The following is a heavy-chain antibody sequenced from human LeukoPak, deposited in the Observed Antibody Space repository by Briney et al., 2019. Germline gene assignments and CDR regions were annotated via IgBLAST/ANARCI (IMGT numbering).Heavy chain of an antibody. J-gene: IGHJ4*02. D-gene: IGHD3-10*01. V-gene: IGHV3-7*03. Sequence: PGGSLRLSCAASGFTFSSYWMSWVRQAPGKGLEWVANIKQDGSEKYYVDSVKGRFTISRDNAKNSLHLQMNSLRAEDTAVYYCARDAAAGVIMDYFDYWGQGTLVTVSS. CDR1: GFTFSSYW. CDR3: ARDAAAGVIMDYFDY. CDR2: IKQDGSEK.